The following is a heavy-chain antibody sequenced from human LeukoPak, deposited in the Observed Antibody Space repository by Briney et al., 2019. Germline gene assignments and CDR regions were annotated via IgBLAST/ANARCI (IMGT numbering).Heavy chain of an antibody. Sequence: KASETLSLTCTVSGGSISSSNYYWGWIRQPPGKGLEWIGSIYHSGSTYYNPSLKSRVTISVDTSKNQFSLKLSSVTAADTAVYYCARLITYSWNAFDIWGQGTMVTVSS. V-gene: IGHV4-39*07. D-gene: IGHD3-3*01. CDR2: IYHSGST. CDR1: GGSISSSNYY. CDR3: ARLITYSWNAFDI. J-gene: IGHJ3*02.